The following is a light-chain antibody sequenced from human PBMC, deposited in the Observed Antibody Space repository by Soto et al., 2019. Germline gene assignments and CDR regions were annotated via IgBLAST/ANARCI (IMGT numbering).Light chain of an antibody. Sequence: QSVLTQPPSASGSPGQSVTISCTGTKNDIGVYDFVSWYQHHPGKAPRLIIYEVVQRPSGVPDRFSGSKSGNTASLTVSGLQAADEADYFCKSYAGSNTYVFGSETKVTV. CDR1: KNDIGVYDF. V-gene: IGLV2-8*01. CDR3: KSYAGSNTYV. J-gene: IGLJ1*01. CDR2: EVV.